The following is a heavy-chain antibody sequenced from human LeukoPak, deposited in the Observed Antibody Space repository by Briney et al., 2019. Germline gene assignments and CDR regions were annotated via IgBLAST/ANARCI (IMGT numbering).Heavy chain of an antibody. J-gene: IGHJ5*02. CDR1: GGSISSSSYY. V-gene: IGHV4-39*01. Sequence: SETLSLTCTVSGGSISSSSYYWGWIRQPPGKGLEWIGSIYYSGSTYYNPSLKSRVTISVDTSKNQFSLKLSSVTAADTAVYYCGQYQLLDNWFDPWGQGTLVTVSS. CDR2: IYYSGST. D-gene: IGHD2-2*01. CDR3: GQYQLLDNWFDP.